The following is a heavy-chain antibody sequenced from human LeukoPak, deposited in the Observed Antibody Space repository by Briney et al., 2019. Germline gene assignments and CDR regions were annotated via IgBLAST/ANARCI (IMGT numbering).Heavy chain of an antibody. CDR2: INPNSGGT. CDR1: GHTFTGYY. V-gene: IGHV1-2*02. J-gene: IGHJ4*02. Sequence: ASMKVSCKASGHTFTGYYMRWVRQPPGQGLEWMGWINPNSGGTNYAQKFQGRVTMTRDTSISTAYMELSRLSSDDTAVYYCATVDDTDGYYWGQGTLVTVSS. CDR3: ATVDDTDGYY. D-gene: IGHD3-22*01.